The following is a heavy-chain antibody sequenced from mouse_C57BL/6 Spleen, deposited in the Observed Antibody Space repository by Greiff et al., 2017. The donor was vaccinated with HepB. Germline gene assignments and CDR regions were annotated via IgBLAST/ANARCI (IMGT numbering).Heavy chain of an antibody. CDR3: ARDDTVYFDY. CDR1: GYTFTSYT. CDR2: INPSSGYT. D-gene: IGHD1-1*01. J-gene: IGHJ2*01. V-gene: IGHV1-4*01. Sequence: VKLMESGAELARPGASVKMSCKASGYTFTSYTMHWVKQRPGQGLEWIGYINPSSGYTKYNQKFKDKATLTADKSSSTAYMQLSSLTSEDSAVYYCARDDTVYFDYWGQGTTLTVSS.